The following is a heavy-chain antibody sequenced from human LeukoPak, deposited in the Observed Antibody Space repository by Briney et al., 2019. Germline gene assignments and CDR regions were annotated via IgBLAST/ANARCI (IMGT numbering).Heavy chain of an antibody. V-gene: IGHV3-23*01. D-gene: IGHD3-10*01. Sequence: GGSLRLSCVVSGFTFSSYAMSWVRQAPGKGLEWVSTISASGAGTYYADSVKGRFTISRDNSKNTLYLQMNSLRAEDTAVYYCAKAMMVDYYGSGSYSPLDYWGQGTLVTVSS. CDR3: AKAMMVDYYGSGSYSPLDY. CDR2: ISASGAGT. CDR1: GFTFSSYA. J-gene: IGHJ4*02.